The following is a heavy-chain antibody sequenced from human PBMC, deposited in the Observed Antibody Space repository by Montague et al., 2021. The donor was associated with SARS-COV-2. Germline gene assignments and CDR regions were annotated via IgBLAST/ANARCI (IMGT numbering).Heavy chain of an antibody. CDR3: ASGWTLFE. V-gene: IGHV6-1*01. CDR2: TYHRSEWHT. CDR1: GDSVASPAPA. J-gene: IGHJ4*02. D-gene: IGHD6-19*01. Sequence: CAISGDSVASPAPAWDWIRPSPPSAIEWLGSTYHRSEWHTDYAVSVEGRLAIDADTSKNQFSLQLHSVTPEDSAVYYCASGWTLFEWGQGTLVTVSS.